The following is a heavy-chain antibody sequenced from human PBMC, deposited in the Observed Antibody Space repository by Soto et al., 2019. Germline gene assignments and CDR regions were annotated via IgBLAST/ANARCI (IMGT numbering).Heavy chain of an antibody. Sequence: PSETLSLTCTVSGGSISSYYWSWIRQPPGKGLEWIGHIFYSGSTEYNPPLKSRVTISVDTSKTQFSLKLSSVTAADTAVYYCARDRKKVTWYYGMDVWGQGTTVTVSS. CDR3: ARDRKKVTWYYGMDV. J-gene: IGHJ6*02. CDR1: GGSISSYY. V-gene: IGHV4-59*01. D-gene: IGHD2-21*02. CDR2: IFYSGST.